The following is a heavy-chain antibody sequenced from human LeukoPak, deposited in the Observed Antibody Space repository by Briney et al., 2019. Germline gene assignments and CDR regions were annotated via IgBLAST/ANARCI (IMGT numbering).Heavy chain of an antibody. CDR3: ARDGFWQLVRGVFDY. Sequence: GGSLRLSCAASGFTFSSYWMSWVRQAPGKGLEGVANIKQDGSEKYYVDSVKGRFTISRDNAKNSLYLQMNSLRAEDTAVYYCARDGFWQLVRGVFDYWGQGTLVTVSS. CDR2: IKQDGSEK. J-gene: IGHJ4*02. D-gene: IGHD6-13*01. V-gene: IGHV3-7*01. CDR1: GFTFSSYW.